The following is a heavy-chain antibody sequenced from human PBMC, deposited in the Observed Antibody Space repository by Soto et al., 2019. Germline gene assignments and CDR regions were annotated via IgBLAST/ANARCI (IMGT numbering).Heavy chain of an antibody. V-gene: IGHV3-30*03. CDR3: ARTYSSGWDFDY. J-gene: IGHJ4*02. CDR1: GFTFSSYG. Sequence: GGSLRLSCAASGFTFSSYGMHWVRQAPGKGLEWVAVISYDGSNKYYADSVKGRFTISRDNSKNTLYLQMNSLRAEDTAVYYCARTYSSGWDFDYWGQGTLVTVSS. D-gene: IGHD6-19*01. CDR2: ISYDGSNK.